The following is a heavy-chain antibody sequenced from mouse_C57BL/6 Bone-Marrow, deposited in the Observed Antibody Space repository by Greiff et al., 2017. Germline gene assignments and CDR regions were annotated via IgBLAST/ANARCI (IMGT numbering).Heavy chain of an antibody. J-gene: IGHJ3*01. D-gene: IGHD3-3*01. CDR3: AKPAERLAY. CDR1: GFSLTSYG. CDR2: IWSDGST. V-gene: IGHV2-3*01. Sequence: QVQLKQSGPGLVAPSQSLSITCTVSGFSLTSYGVSWVRQTPGKGLEWLGEIWSDGSTNYYSSLISSLIISNDNSKSQVILKLNSLQTDDTATYYYAKPAERLAYWGQGTLVTVSA.